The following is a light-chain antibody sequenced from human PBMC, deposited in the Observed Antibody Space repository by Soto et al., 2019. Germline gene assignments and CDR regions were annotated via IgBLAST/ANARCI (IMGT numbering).Light chain of an antibody. CDR3: HHYNTYSTWT. J-gene: IGKJ1*01. CDR1: HTISSW. V-gene: IGKV1-5*03. CDR2: KAS. Sequence: DIQMTQSPSTLSGSVGDRVTITCRASHTISSWLAWYQQKPGKAPKLLIYKASTLKSGVPSRFSGSGSGTEFTLTISSLQPDDFATYYCHHYNTYSTWTFGQGTKVDI.